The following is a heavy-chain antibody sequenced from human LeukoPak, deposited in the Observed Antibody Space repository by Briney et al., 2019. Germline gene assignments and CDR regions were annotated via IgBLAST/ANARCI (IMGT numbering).Heavy chain of an antibody. CDR2: IKQDGSEK. CDR1: GFTFSSYW. Sequence: GGSLRLSCAASGFTFSSYWMSWVRQAPGKGLEWVANIKQDGSEKYYVDPVKGRFTISRDNAKNSLYLQMNSLRAEDTAVYYCAREMATRDYYFDYRGQGTLVTVSS. J-gene: IGHJ4*02. V-gene: IGHV3-7*01. CDR3: AREMATRDYYFDY. D-gene: IGHD5-24*01.